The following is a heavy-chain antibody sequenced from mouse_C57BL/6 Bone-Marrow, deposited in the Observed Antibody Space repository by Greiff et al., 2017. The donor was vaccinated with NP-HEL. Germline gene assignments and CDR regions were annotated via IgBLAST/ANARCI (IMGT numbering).Heavy chain of an antibody. CDR1: GYAFTNYL. CDR2: INPGSGGT. Sequence: QVQLQQSGAELVRPGTSVKVSCKASGYAFTNYLIEWVKQRPGQGLEWIGVINPGSGGTNYNEKFKGKATLTADKSSSTAYMQLSSLTSEDSAVYFCARGYGSPYWGQGTTLTVSS. CDR3: ARGYGSPY. D-gene: IGHD1-1*01. J-gene: IGHJ2*01. V-gene: IGHV1-54*01.